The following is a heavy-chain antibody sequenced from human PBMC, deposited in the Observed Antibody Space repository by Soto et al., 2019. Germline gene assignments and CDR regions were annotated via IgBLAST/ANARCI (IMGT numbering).Heavy chain of an antibody. CDR3: VRDRDWAFDI. V-gene: IGHV3-48*02. CDR1: GYNLRDYS. Sequence: GASVKVSCAASGYNLRDYSMNCIRQAPGKGLEWISYFGTSRKYIFYSDSVRGRFTISRDDARNSVYLQLNSLRDEDTAVYYCVRDRDWAFDIWGQGTMVTVSS. D-gene: IGHD3-9*01. J-gene: IGHJ3*02. CDR2: FGTSRKYI.